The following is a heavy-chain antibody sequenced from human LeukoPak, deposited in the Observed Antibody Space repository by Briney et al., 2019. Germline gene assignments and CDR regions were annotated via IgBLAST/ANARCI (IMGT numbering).Heavy chain of an antibody. D-gene: IGHD6-13*01. J-gene: IGHJ5*02. V-gene: IGHV3-48*03. CDR3: ARTSRRNWFDP. CDR2: ISSSGSTI. Sequence: PGGSLRLSCAASGFTFSSYEMSWVRQAPGKGLEWVSYISSSGSTIYYADSVKGRFTISRDNAKNSLYLQMNSLRAEDTAVYYCARTSRRNWFDPWGQGTLVTVSS. CDR1: GFTFSSYE.